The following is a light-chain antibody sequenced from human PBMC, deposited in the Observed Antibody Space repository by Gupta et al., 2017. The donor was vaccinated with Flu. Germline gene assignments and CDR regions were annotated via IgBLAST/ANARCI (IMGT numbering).Light chain of an antibody. CDR3: QQSDSIPNT. CDR2: TAS. Sequence: PSSLSASVGDRVTITCRPSQSISSYLNWYQQKPGKAPKLLIYTASTLQSGVPSRFSGSGSGTDFTLTISRLQPEDFATYYCQQSDSIPNTFGQGTQVEIK. CDR1: QSISSY. V-gene: IGKV1-39*01. J-gene: IGKJ5*01.